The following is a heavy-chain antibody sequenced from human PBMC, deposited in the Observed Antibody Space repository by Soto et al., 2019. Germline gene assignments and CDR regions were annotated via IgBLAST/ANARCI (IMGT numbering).Heavy chain of an antibody. D-gene: IGHD5-12*01. J-gene: IGHJ5*02. V-gene: IGHV4-59*01. CDR1: GGSISSYY. CDR3: ARVDIAPQESWFDP. CDR2: IYYSGST. Sequence: SETLSLTCTVSGGSISSYYWSWIRQPPGKGLEWIGYIYYSGSTNYNPSLKRRVTISVHTSKNQFSLKLSSVTAADTAVYYCARVDIAPQESWFDPWGQGTLVTVA.